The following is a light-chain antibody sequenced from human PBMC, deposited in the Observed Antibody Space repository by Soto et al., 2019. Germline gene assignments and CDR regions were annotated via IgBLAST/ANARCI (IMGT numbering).Light chain of an antibody. Sequence: EIVLTQSPATLSWSPGEIATLSCRARQSVSSYLAWYQQKPGQAPRLLIYDASNKATGIPARFSGSGSGTDFTLTISSLEPEDFAYYSCQQRSNWPPTFGQGTKVDIK. CDR1: QSVSSY. V-gene: IGKV3-11*01. CDR3: QQRSNWPPT. CDR2: DAS. J-gene: IGKJ1*01.